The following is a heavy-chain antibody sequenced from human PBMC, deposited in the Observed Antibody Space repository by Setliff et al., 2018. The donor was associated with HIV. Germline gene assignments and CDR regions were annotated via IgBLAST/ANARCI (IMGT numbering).Heavy chain of an antibody. D-gene: IGHD3-22*01. Sequence: PGGSLRLSCAASGFTFRNYDMFWVRQVMGKGLEWVSAIGTLSDTFYPASVEGRFTISRDNSKNTLYLQMNSLRAEDTAVYYCAKGLYYYDDSGYWRTEYFQHWGQGTLVTVSS. CDR3: AKGLYYYDDSGYWRTEYFQH. CDR1: GFTFRNYD. J-gene: IGHJ1*01. V-gene: IGHV3-13*01. CDR2: IGTLSDT.